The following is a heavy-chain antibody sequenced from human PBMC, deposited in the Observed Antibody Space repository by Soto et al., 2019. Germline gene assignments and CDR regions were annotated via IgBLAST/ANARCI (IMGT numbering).Heavy chain of an antibody. CDR1: GFTFSSYS. CDR2: ISSSSSYI. D-gene: IGHD2-15*01. V-gene: IGHV3-21*01. Sequence: EVQLVESGGGLVKLGGSLRLSCAASGFTFSSYSMNWVRQAPGKGLEWVSSISSSSSYIYYADSVKGRFTISRDNAKNSLYLQMNSLRAEDTAVYYCARRSGVIDYWGQGTLVTVSS. CDR3: ARRSGVIDY. J-gene: IGHJ4*02.